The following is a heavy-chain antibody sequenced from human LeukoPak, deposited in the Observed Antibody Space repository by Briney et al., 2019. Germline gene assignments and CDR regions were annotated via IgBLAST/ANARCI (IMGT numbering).Heavy chain of an antibody. J-gene: IGHJ4*02. V-gene: IGHV5-51*01. D-gene: IGHD3-10*01. CDR2: IYPGDSNT. CDR1: GSPFSRYW. CDR3: ARVWFGDLLSNLDY. Sequence: NRGESLQISCQGYGSPFSRYWIGWVRPPTGKGLEWMGIIYPGDSNTRYSPSFQGQVTISADKSISTAYLQWSSLKASDTVVYYCARVWFGDLLSNLDYWGQGTLVTVAS.